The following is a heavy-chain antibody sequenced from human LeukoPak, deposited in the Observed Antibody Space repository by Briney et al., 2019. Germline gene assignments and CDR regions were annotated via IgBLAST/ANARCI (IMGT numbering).Heavy chain of an antibody. D-gene: IGHD4-11*01. V-gene: IGHV1-2*02. CDR2: INPNSGGT. Sequence: ASVKVSCKASGYTFTGYYMHWVRQAPGQGLEWMGWINPNSGGTNYAQKFQGRVTMTRDTSISTAYMELSRLRSDDTAVYYCARAPATVTTGLPFDYWGQGTLVTVSS. CDR1: GYTFTGYY. CDR3: ARAPATVTTGLPFDY. J-gene: IGHJ4*02.